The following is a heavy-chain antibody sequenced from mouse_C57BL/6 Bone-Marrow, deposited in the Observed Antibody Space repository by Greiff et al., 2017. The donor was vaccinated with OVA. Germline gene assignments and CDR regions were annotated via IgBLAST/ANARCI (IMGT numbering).Heavy chain of an antibody. D-gene: IGHD1-1*01. CDR3: TRGGGYYYGSSPYWYFDV. Sequence: EVKVEESGEGLVKPGGSLKLSCAASGFTFSSYAMSWVRQTPEKRLEWVAYISSGGDYIYYADTVKGRFTISRDNARNTLYLQMSSLKSEDTAMYYCTRGGGYYYGSSPYWYFDVWGTGTTVTVSS. CDR1: GFTFSSYA. V-gene: IGHV5S21*01. J-gene: IGHJ1*03. CDR2: ISSGGDYI.